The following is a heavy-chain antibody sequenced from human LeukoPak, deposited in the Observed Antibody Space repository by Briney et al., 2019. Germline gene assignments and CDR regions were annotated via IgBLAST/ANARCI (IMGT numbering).Heavy chain of an antibody. D-gene: IGHD2-21*01. Sequence: SETLSLTCAVSGVSMSAYQWSWVRQSPEKGLEWIGCINTKGETSYNPSLKSRVTTSVDTSKSQFSLRLTSVTAADTAVYYCATSNDAKIAPFDHWGQGAPVTVSS. J-gene: IGHJ4*02. CDR2: INTKGET. CDR3: ATSNDAKIAPFDH. V-gene: IGHV4-4*09. CDR1: GVSMSAYQ.